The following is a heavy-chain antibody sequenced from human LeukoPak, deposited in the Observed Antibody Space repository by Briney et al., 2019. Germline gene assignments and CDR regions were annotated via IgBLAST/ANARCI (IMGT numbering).Heavy chain of an antibody. V-gene: IGHV5-51*01. CDR2: IYPGDSDT. J-gene: IGHJ4*02. CDR3: ARSQMTYYYDSSGYSPLDY. CDR1: GYSFTSYW. D-gene: IGHD3-22*01. Sequence: GESLKISCKGSGYSFTSYWIGWVRQMPGKGLEWMGIIYPGDSDTRYSPSFLGQVTISADKSISTAYLQWSSLKASDTAMYYCARSQMTYYYDSSGYSPLDYWGQGTLVTVSS.